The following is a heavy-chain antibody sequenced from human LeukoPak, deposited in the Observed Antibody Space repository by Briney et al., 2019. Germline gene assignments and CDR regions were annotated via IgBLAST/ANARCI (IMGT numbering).Heavy chain of an antibody. CDR1: GFIFSSYA. CDR3: AKATYGSGSYHFDY. V-gene: IGHV3-23*01. CDR2: ISGSGGST. J-gene: IGHJ4*02. D-gene: IGHD3-10*01. Sequence: GGSLRLSCAASGFIFSSYAMSWVRQAPGKGLEWVSAISGSGGSTYYADSVKGRFTVSRDNSKNTLYLQMNSLRAEDTAVYYCAKATYGSGSYHFDYWGQGTLVTVSS.